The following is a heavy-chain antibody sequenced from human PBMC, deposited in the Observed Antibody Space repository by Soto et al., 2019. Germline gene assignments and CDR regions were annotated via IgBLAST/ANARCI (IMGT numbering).Heavy chain of an antibody. CDR3: VKDFPYFYDNSGDVR. CDR1: GFTFSSFE. V-gene: IGHV3-48*03. J-gene: IGHJ4*02. Sequence: EVQLVESGGDLVQPGGSLRLSCAASGFTFSSFEMNWFRQAPGKGLEWVSYINSGGTNRYYADSVKGRFTISRDDAKNSLFLQMNSLRSEDTAIYYCVKDFPYFYDNSGDVRWGQGTLVTVSS. CDR2: INSGGTNR. D-gene: IGHD3-22*01.